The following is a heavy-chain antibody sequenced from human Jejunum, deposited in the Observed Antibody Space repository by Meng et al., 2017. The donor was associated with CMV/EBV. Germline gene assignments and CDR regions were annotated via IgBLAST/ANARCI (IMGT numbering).Heavy chain of an antibody. J-gene: IGHJ3*02. CDR3: AREQSSSYAFDI. Sequence: CTASACTFSDYWMHWVRQAPGKGLVWVSRINNDGGTTVYADSVKGRFTISRDNAKNTLSLQMNSLRGEDTAVYYCAREQSSSYAFDIWGQGTVVTVSS. D-gene: IGHD6-6*01. V-gene: IGHV3-74*03. CDR1: ACTFSDYW. CDR2: INNDGGTT.